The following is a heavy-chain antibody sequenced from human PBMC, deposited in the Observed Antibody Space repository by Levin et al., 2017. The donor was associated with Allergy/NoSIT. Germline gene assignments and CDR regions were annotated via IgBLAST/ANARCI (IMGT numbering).Heavy chain of an antibody. CDR2: ISGSGGST. CDR1: GFTFSSYA. V-gene: IGHV3-23*01. CDR3: ASYDYGDYGNRFDY. Sequence: PGGSLRLSCAASGFTFSSYAMSWVRQAPGKGLEWVSAISGSGGSTYYADSVKGRFTISRDNSKNTLYLQMNSLRAEDTAVYYCASYDYGDYGNRFDYWGQGTLVTVSS. J-gene: IGHJ4*02. D-gene: IGHD4-17*01.